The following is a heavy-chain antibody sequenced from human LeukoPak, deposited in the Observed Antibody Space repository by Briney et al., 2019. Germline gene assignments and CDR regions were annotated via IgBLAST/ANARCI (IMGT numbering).Heavy chain of an antibody. V-gene: IGHV4-59*01. CDR1: GGSISSYY. CDR3: ARVGFPKWFDP. D-gene: IGHD3-10*01. Sequence: SETLSLTCTVSGGSISSYYWSWIRQPPGKGLEWIGYIYYSGSTNYNPSLKSRVTISVDTSKNQFSLKLSSVTAADTAVYYCARVGFPKWFDPWGQGTLVTVSS. CDR2: IYYSGST. J-gene: IGHJ5*02.